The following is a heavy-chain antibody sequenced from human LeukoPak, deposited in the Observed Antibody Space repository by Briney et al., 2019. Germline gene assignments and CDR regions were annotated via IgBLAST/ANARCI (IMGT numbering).Heavy chain of an antibody. D-gene: IGHD1-26*01. CDR2: MYYSGST. J-gene: IGHJ3*02. CDR3: ARSVRGGSYFAFDI. CDR1: GGSIRGYH. V-gene: IGHV4-59*08. Sequence: SETLSLTCTVSGGSIRGYHWSWIRQPPGQGLEWIGYMYYSGSTNYNPSLKSRVTISVDTSKNQFSLKLSSVTASDTAVYYCARSVRGGSYFAFDIWGQGTMVTVSS.